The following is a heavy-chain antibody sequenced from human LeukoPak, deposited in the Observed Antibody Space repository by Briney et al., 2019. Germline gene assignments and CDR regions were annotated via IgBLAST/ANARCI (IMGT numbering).Heavy chain of an antibody. CDR2: IKQDGSEK. J-gene: IGHJ4*02. D-gene: IGHD3-22*01. V-gene: IGHV3-7*01. Sequence: GGSLRLSCAASGLTFSSYWMSWVRQAPGKGLQWVANIKQDGSEKYYVDSVKGRFTISRDNAKNSLYLQMNSLRAEDTAVYYCASGTMIVPVGLWGQGTLFTVSS. CDR1: GLTFSSYW. CDR3: ASGTMIVPVGL.